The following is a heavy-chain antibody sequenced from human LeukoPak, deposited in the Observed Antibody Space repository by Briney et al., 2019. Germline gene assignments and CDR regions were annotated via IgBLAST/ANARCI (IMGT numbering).Heavy chain of an antibody. D-gene: IGHD6-13*01. CDR2: IYTSGRT. Sequence: SEALSLTCSVSGDSISGNYWSWIRQPAGKGLEWIGRIYTSGRTNYNPSLKGRVTMSVDTSKNQFSLKLSSVTAADTAVYYCARAGTGYSSSWFRAFDIWGQGTMVTVSS. V-gene: IGHV4-4*07. CDR1: GDSISGNY. CDR3: ARAGTGYSSSWFRAFDI. J-gene: IGHJ3*02.